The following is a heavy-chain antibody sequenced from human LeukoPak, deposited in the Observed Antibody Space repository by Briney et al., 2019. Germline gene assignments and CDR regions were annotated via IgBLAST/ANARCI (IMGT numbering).Heavy chain of an antibody. Sequence: GGSLRLSCAASGFTFSSYSMNWVRQAPGKGLEWVSSISSSSSYIYYADSVKGRFTISRDNAKNSLYLQMNSLRAEDTAVYYCARAAWGLYSGSHRWGQGTLVTVSS. CDR3: ARAAWGLYSGSHR. CDR1: GFTFSSYS. CDR2: ISSSSSYI. D-gene: IGHD1-26*01. J-gene: IGHJ5*02. V-gene: IGHV3-21*01.